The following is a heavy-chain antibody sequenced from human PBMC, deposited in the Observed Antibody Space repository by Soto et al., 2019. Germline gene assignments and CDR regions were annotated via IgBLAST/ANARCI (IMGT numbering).Heavy chain of an antibody. J-gene: IGHJ4*02. V-gene: IGHV4-34*01. D-gene: IGHD2-8*02. Sequence: SETLPLTCAVDGGSFSGYYWSWIRQPPGTGLEWIGEINHSGSTNYNPSLKSRVTISVDTSKNQFSLKLTSVTAADTAVYYCARDKITGLFDYWGQGTLVTVSS. CDR1: GGSFSGYY. CDR3: ARDKITGLFDY. CDR2: INHSGST.